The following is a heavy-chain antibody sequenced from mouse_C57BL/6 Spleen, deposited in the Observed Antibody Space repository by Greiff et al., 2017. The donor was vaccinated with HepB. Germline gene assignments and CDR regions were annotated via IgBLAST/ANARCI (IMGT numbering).Heavy chain of an antibody. V-gene: IGHV1-82*01. CDR1: GYAFSSSW. CDR2: IYPGDGDT. J-gene: IGHJ2*01. CDR3: AISALFDY. Sequence: VQLQQSGPELVKPGASVKISCKASGYAFSSSWMNWVKQRPGKGLEWIGRIYPGDGDTNYNGKFKGKATLTADKSSSTAYMQLSSLTSEDSAVYFFAISALFDYWGQGTTLTVSS.